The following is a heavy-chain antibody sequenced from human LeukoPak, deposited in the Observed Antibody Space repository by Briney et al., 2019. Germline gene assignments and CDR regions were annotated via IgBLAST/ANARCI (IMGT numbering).Heavy chain of an antibody. J-gene: IGHJ4*02. D-gene: IGHD3-10*01. V-gene: IGHV3-7*01. CDR3: ARDRGWFGGLLGYFDY. CDR1: GFTFSSRDW. Sequence: GGSLRLSCVASGFTFSSRDWMTWVRQAPGKGLEWVANIKQDGSEKNYVDSVEGRFTISRDNAKNSVDLQMNSLRAEDTAVYYCARDRGWFGGLLGYFDYWGQGTLVTVSS. CDR2: IKQDGSEK.